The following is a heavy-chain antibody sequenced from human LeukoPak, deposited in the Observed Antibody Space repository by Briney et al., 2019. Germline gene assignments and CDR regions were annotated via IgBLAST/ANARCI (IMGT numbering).Heavy chain of an antibody. D-gene: IGHD4-17*01. V-gene: IGHV3-7*01. Sequence: GGSLRLSCAVSGFTFSGFWMGWVRQAPGKGLEWVANIKQDGSEKYYVDSVKGRFTISRDNAKNSLFLQMISLRAEDTALYFCATDYGDYAYYVDYWGQGTLVSVSS. CDR1: GFTFSGFW. CDR3: ATDYGDYAYYVDY. J-gene: IGHJ4*02. CDR2: IKQDGSEK.